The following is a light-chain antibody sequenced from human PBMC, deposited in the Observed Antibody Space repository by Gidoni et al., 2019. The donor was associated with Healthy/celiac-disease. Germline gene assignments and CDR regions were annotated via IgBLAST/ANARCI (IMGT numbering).Light chain of an antibody. CDR1: QSISSY. CDR2: AAS. V-gene: IGKV1-39*01. Sequence: DSQMPQSPSSLSASVGDRVTITCRASQSISSYLHWFQQKPGKAPKLLIYAASSLQSGVPSRFSGSGSGTDFTLTISSLQPEDFATYYCQQCNSTPLTFGQGTKVEIK. J-gene: IGKJ4*01. CDR3: QQCNSTPLT.